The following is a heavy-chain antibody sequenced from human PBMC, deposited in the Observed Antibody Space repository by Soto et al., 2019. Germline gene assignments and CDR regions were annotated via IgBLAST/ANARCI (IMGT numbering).Heavy chain of an antibody. CDR2: ISYDGSNK. CDR3: AKDPSGSLFDY. J-gene: IGHJ4*02. CDR1: GVTFSIYV. V-gene: IGHV3-30*18. D-gene: IGHD1-26*01. Sequence: QPGGSLRLSCAASGVTFSIYVMHWVLQAPGKGLEWVAVISYDGSNKYYADSVKGRFTISRDNSKNTLYLQMNSLRAEDTAVYYCAKDPSGSLFDYWGQGTLVTVSS.